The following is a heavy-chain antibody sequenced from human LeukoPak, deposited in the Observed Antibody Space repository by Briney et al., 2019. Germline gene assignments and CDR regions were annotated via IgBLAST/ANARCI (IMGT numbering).Heavy chain of an antibody. J-gene: IGHJ4*02. CDR3: EGAYYYDSSGYYVDY. D-gene: IGHD3-22*01. CDR1: GFTFSSYG. Sequence: GGSLRLSCAASGFTFSSYGMHWVRQAPGKGLEWVAVISYDGSNKYYAESVKGRFTISRDNSKNTLYLQMNSLRAEDTAVYYCEGAYYYDSSGYYVDYWGQGTLVTVSS. V-gene: IGHV3-30*03. CDR2: ISYDGSNK.